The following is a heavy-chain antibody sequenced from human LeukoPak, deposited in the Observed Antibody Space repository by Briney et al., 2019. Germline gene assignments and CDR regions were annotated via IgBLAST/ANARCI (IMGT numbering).Heavy chain of an antibody. V-gene: IGHV3-21*01. CDR1: GFIFSSYS. Sequence: GGSLRLSCAGSGFIFSSYSMNWVRQAPGKGLEWVSSISHSSSYMYYADSVKGQFTISRDNAKNSLHLQMNSLRAEDTAVYYCAREGALMVREVMVYWGQGTLLTVSS. CDR2: ISHSSSYM. J-gene: IGHJ4*02. D-gene: IGHD3-10*01. CDR3: AREGALMVREVMVY.